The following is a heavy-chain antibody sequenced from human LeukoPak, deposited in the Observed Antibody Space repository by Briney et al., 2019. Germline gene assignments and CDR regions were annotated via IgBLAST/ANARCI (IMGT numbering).Heavy chain of an antibody. CDR1: GYTFTSYY. V-gene: IGHV1-46*01. J-gene: IGHJ5*02. Sequence: ASVKVSCKASGYTFTSYYMHWVRQAPGQGLEWMGIINPSGGSTSYAQKLQGRVTMTTDTSTSTAYMELRSLRSDDTAVYYCAREDVPYYYDSSGYYNWFDPWGQGTLVTVSS. CDR3: AREDVPYYYDSSGYYNWFDP. D-gene: IGHD3-22*01. CDR2: INPSGGST.